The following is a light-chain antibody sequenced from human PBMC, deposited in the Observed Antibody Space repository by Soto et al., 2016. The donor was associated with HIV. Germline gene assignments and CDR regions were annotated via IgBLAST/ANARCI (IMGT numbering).Light chain of an antibody. CDR1: HHIDTY. CDR2: DAS. Sequence: AIRMTQSPSSLSASTGDRVTITCRASHHIDTYLAWYQQEPGKAPKLLIYDASTLQSGSHQDSAAVALAQISLSPSAACSPMILQLITVQQYYSYPGTFGQGTKVEIK. V-gene: IGKV1-8*01. CDR3: QQYYSYPGT. J-gene: IGKJ1*01.